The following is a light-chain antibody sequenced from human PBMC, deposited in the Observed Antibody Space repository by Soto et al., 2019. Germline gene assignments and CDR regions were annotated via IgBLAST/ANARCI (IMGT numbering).Light chain of an antibody. Sequence: EIVMTQSPGTLSVSPGERATLSCRASQSVTSSYLAWYQQKPGQAPRLLIYAASSRATGIPDRFSGSGSGTDFTLTISRLEPEDFAVYYCQQYGSSPTFGQGTKVDIK. CDR3: QQYGSSPT. CDR1: QSVTSSY. V-gene: IGKV3-20*01. J-gene: IGKJ1*01. CDR2: AAS.